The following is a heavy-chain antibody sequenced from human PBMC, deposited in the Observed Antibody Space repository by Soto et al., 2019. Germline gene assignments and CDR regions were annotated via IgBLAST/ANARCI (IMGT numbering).Heavy chain of an antibody. CDR2: IYNIGTS. D-gene: IGHD4-17*01. CDR1: GGSMTTNSYY. J-gene: IGHJ4*02. CDR3: AAHLDEYGVNSFV. Sequence: SETLSLTCTVSGGSMTTNSYYWTWVRQPPGEGLEWIGSIYNIGTSYSNPSLKSRLTISVDAPKNQFSLRLRSVTAEDTAVYYCAAHLDEYGVNSFVWGRGILVTVSS. V-gene: IGHV4-39*01.